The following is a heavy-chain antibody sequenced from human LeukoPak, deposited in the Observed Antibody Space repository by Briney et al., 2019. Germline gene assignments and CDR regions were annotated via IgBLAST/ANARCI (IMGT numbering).Heavy chain of an antibody. V-gene: IGHV3-7*01. J-gene: IGHJ4*02. CDR1: GFSFSVYE. Sequence: GGSLRLSCAASGFSFSVYEMHWVRQAPGKGLEWVANINQDGSDKKYVDSVKGRFTISRDNAKNSVSLQMNSLRAEDTAVYYCARSLWPEDYWGQGTLVTVSS. CDR2: INQDGSDK. CDR3: ARSLWPEDY. D-gene: IGHD2-21*01.